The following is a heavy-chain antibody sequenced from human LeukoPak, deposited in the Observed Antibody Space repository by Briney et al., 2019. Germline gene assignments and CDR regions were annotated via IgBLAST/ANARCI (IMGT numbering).Heavy chain of an antibody. CDR2: ISYDGSNK. V-gene: IGHV3-30*04. CDR3: ARVPQITIFGVVIIEPHFDY. CDR1: GFTFSSYA. J-gene: IGHJ4*02. D-gene: IGHD3-3*01. Sequence: HSGRSLRLSCAASGFTFSSYAMHWVRQAPGKGLEWVAVISYDGSNKYYADSVKGRFTISRDNSKNTLYLQMNSLRAEDTAVYYCARVPQITIFGVVIIEPHFDYWGQGTLVTVSS.